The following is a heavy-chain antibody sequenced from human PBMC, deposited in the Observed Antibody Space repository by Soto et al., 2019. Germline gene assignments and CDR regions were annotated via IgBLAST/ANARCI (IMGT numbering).Heavy chain of an antibody. CDR1: GFTFSSYS. D-gene: IGHD6-6*01. CDR3: ARPEYSSSSYGMDV. Sequence: HPGGSLRLSCAASGFTFSSYSMNWVRQAPGRGLEWVSYTSSSSSTIYYADSVKGRFTISRDNAKNSLYLQMNSLRDEDTAVYYCARPEYSSSSYGMDVWGQGTTVTVSS. V-gene: IGHV3-48*02. J-gene: IGHJ6*02. CDR2: TSSSSSTI.